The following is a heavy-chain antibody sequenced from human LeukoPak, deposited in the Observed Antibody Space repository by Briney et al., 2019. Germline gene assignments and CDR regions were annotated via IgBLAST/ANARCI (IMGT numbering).Heavy chain of an antibody. Sequence: SVKVSCKASGGTLSSYAISWVRQAPGQGLEWMGRIIPILGIANYAQKFQGRVTITADKSTSTAYMELSSLRSEDTAVYYCARSYYGSGRPQTMDVWGQGTTVTVSS. CDR2: IIPILGIA. V-gene: IGHV1-69*04. J-gene: IGHJ6*02. CDR3: ARSYYGSGRPQTMDV. D-gene: IGHD3-10*01. CDR1: GGTLSSYA.